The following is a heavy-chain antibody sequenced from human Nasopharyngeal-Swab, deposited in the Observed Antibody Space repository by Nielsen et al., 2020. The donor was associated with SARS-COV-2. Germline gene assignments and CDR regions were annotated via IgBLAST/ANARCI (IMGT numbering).Heavy chain of an antibody. D-gene: IGHD1-26*01. CDR1: GFTFGDYA. CDR3: ARSVGSFYGQGAFDI. Sequence: GGSLRLSCTTSGFTFGDYAMSWFRQARGKGREWVGFIRRKTYGGAPEYAASVKGRFTISRDGAESIAYLQMNSLETEDTGVYYCARSVGSFYGQGAFDIWGQGTMVTVSS. CDR2: IRRKTYGGAP. V-gene: IGHV3-49*01. J-gene: IGHJ3*02.